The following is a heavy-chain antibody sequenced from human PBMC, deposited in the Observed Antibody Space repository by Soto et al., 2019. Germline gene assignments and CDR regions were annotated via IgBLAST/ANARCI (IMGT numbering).Heavy chain of an antibody. Sequence: GESLKISCKGSVYSFTSYWIGWVRQMPGKGLEWMGIIYPGDSDTRYSPSFQGQVTISADKSISTAYLQWSSLKASDTAMYYCERREPWFEQLDYYGMEVWGQGTKGIDS. CDR3: ERREPWFEQLDYYGMEV. V-gene: IGHV5-51*01. CDR1: VYSFTSYW. D-gene: IGHD1-1*01. CDR2: IYPGDSDT. J-gene: IGHJ6*02.